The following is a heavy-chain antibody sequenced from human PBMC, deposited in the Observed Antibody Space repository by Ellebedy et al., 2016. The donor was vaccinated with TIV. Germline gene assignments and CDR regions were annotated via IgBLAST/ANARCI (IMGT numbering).Heavy chain of an antibody. CDR3: ARVSVRDYGFNYYYGMDV. V-gene: IGHV1-69*06. J-gene: IGHJ6*02. CDR2: IIPIFGTA. D-gene: IGHD3-10*01. CDR1: GGTFSSYA. Sequence: SVKVSCXASGGTFSSYAISWVRQAPGQGLEWMGGIIPIFGTANYAQKFQGRVTITADKSTSTAYMELSSLRSEDTAVYYCARVSVRDYGFNYYYGMDVWGQGTTVTVSS.